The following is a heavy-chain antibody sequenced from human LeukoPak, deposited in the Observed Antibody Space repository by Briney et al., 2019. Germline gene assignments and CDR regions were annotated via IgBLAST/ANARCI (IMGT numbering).Heavy chain of an antibody. Sequence: GGSLRLSCAASGFTFSSYWMSWVRQAPGKGLEWVANIKRDGSEKYYVDSVKGRFTISRDNAKNSLYLQMNSLRAEDTAVYYCAKDRSSWYEYYFDYWGQGTLVTVSS. V-gene: IGHV3-7*01. CDR1: GFTFSSYW. CDR3: AKDRSSWYEYYFDY. CDR2: IKRDGSEK. D-gene: IGHD6-13*01. J-gene: IGHJ4*02.